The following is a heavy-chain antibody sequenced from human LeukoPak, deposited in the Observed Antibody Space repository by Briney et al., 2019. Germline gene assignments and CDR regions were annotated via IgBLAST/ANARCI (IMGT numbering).Heavy chain of an antibody. CDR3: ARDKVRGVITYYFDY. D-gene: IGHD3-10*01. J-gene: IGHJ4*02. Sequence: PSETLSLTCAVYGGSFSGYYWSWIRQPPDQGLEWIGEIDHTGRTSYNPSLKSRVIISLDTSKNQFSLKLNSVTAADTAVYYCARDKVRGVITYYFDYWGQGTLVTVSS. CDR1: GGSFSGYY. V-gene: IGHV4-34*01. CDR2: IDHTGRT.